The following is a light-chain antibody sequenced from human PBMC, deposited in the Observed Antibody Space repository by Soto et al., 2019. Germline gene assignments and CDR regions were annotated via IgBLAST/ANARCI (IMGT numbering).Light chain of an antibody. Sequence: DIQMTQSPSTLSASVGDRVTITSRASQSISSWLAWYQQKPGKAPKLLIYKASSLESGVPSRFSGSGSGTEFTLTISSLQPDDFATYYCQQYNSYPITFGQGTRLEIK. J-gene: IGKJ5*01. CDR2: KAS. V-gene: IGKV1-5*03. CDR3: QQYNSYPIT. CDR1: QSISSW.